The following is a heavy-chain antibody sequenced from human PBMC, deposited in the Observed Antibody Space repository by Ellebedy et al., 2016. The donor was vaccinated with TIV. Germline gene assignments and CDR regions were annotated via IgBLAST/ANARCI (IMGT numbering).Heavy chain of an antibody. Sequence: GESLKISXAASGFTFSSYAMHWALQAPGKGLEWVALISYDGTNKYYADSVKGRFTISRDQSQSTLYLQMNSLRPDDTAVYYCVRVGHCSNGNCLFDYWGQGTLVTVSS. D-gene: IGHD2-15*01. J-gene: IGHJ4*02. CDR2: ISYDGTNK. V-gene: IGHV3-30-3*01. CDR3: VRVGHCSNGNCLFDY. CDR1: GFTFSSYA.